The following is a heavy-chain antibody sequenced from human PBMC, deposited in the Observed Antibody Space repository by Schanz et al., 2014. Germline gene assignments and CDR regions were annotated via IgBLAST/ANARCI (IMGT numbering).Heavy chain of an antibody. D-gene: IGHD3-16*01. J-gene: IGHJ4*02. CDR1: GFSFSGFG. CDR2: ISYHGSER. V-gene: IGHV3-30*03. Sequence: QVQLVESGGGVVQPGRSLRLSCAGSGFSFSGFGMHWVRQAPGKGLEWVAVISYHGSERYYADSVKGRFTISRDNSKNPLYLQMSSLRAEDTAVYYCVRGTPFLCDYWGQGTLVTVSS. CDR3: VRGTPFLCDY.